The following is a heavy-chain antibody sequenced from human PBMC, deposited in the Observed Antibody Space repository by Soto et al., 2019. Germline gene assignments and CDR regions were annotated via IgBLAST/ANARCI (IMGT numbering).Heavy chain of an antibody. CDR2: MNPNFGKT. J-gene: IGHJ4*02. CDR3: ARVFAAVATSSYFDY. Sequence: ASVKVSCKASGYTFTSYDINWVRQATGQGLEWMGWMNPNFGKTGYAQKFQGRVTITADESTSTAYMELSSLRSEDTAVYYCARVFAAVATSSYFDYWGQGTLVTVSS. D-gene: IGHD5-12*01. V-gene: IGHV1-8*01. CDR1: GYTFTSYD.